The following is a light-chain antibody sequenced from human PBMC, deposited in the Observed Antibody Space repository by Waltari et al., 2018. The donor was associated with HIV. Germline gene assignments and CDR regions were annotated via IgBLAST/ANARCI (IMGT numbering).Light chain of an antibody. CDR2: GVT. V-gene: IGLV2-14*01. CDR1: SHKIDFYNF. Sequence: QSPLYQPASVSGSPGQSITIPCSGVSHKIDFYNFVSWSQLRLGKAPQLLIFGVTRRPSGISSRFSGSTSGGTASLTISDLQIEDEADYFCSSFAGTGTPMFGGGTKLTVL. J-gene: IGLJ3*02. CDR3: SSFAGTGTPM.